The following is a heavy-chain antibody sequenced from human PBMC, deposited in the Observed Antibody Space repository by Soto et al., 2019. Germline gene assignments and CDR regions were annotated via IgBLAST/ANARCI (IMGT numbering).Heavy chain of an antibody. D-gene: IGHD4-17*01. V-gene: IGHV1-69*01. CDR3: ARAPPTTVVHYYYYGMDV. Sequence: QVQLVQSGAEVKKPGSSVKVSCKASGGTFSSYAISWVRQAPGQGLEWMGGIIPIFGTANYAQKFQGRVTITAEESTCTAYMVVRSLGSNDTAVYYCARAPPTTVVHYYYYGMDVWCEGTTVTVSS. J-gene: IGHJ6*04. CDR2: IIPIFGTA. CDR1: GGTFSSYA.